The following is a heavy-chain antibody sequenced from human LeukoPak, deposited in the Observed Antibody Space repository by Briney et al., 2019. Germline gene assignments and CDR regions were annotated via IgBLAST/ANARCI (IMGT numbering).Heavy chain of an antibody. Sequence: PSDTLSLTRTVSGGSISGYYWSWIRQPPGKGLEWIAYLYNSEYTNYNPSLKSRASISVDTSKNLCSLRLTSVTAADTAVYYCARHAIYSGGYSFWFDPWGLGTLVTVS. D-gene: IGHD1-26*01. CDR3: ARHAIYSGGYSFWFDP. V-gene: IGHV4-59*08. J-gene: IGHJ5*02. CDR2: LYNSEYT. CDR1: GGSISGYY.